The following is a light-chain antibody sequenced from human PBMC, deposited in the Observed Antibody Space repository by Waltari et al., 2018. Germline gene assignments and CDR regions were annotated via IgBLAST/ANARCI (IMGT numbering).Light chain of an antibody. CDR2: EVP. V-gene: IGLV2-23*02. J-gene: IGLJ3*02. CDR3: CSFANDSRV. Sequence: QSALTQPASVSGSPGQSITISCTGTTSDIGTYDVVSWFQQRPGKAPQLLISEVPKRPSQIAQRFSGSKSGNTASLTISGLQAEDEADYYCCSFANDSRVFGGGTKVTVL. CDR1: TSDIGTYDV.